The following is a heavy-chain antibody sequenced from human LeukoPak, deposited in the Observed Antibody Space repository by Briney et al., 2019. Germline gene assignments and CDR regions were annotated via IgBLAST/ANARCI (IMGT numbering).Heavy chain of an antibody. Sequence: SETLSLTCTVSGGSISSSSYYWGWIRQPPGKGLEWIGSIYYSGSTYYNPSLKSRVTISVDTSKNQFSLKLSSVTAADTAVYYCARERRVFFSFDYWGQGTLVTVSS. J-gene: IGHJ4*02. CDR2: IYYSGST. D-gene: IGHD3-3*01. CDR3: ARERRVFFSFDY. V-gene: IGHV4-39*07. CDR1: GGSISSSSYY.